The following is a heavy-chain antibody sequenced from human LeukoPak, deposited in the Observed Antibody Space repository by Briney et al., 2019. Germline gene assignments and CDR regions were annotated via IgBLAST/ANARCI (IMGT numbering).Heavy chain of an antibody. CDR3: ARDYCTNGVCYTDAFDI. CDR2: ISYDGSNK. Sequence: GGSLRLSCAASGFTFSSYAMHWVRQAPGKGLEWVAVISYDGSNKYYADSVKGRFTISRDNSKNTLYLQMNSLRAEDTAVYYCARDYCTNGVCYTDAFDIWGQGTMVTVSS. V-gene: IGHV3-30*04. J-gene: IGHJ3*02. D-gene: IGHD2-8*01. CDR1: GFTFSSYA.